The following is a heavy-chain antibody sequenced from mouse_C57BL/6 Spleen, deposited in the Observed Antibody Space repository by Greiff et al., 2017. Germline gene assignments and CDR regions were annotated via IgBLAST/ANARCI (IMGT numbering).Heavy chain of an antibody. D-gene: IGHD2-3*01. V-gene: IGHV1-53*01. CDR3: ARGERGYYVWYFDV. J-gene: IGHJ1*03. CDR2: INPSNGGT. Sequence: VQLQQPGTELVKPGASVKLSCKASGYTFTSYWMHWVKQRPGQGLEWIGNINPSNGGTNYNEKFKSKATLTVDKSSSTAYMQLSSLTSEDSAVYYCARGERGYYVWYFDVWGTGTTVTVSS. CDR1: GYTFTSYW.